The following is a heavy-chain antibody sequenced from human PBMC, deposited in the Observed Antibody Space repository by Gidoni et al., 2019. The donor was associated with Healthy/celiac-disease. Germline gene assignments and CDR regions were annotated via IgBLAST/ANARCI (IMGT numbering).Heavy chain of an antibody. J-gene: IGHJ4*02. Sequence: EVQLVESGGGLVQPGRSLRLSCAASGFTFDDYAMHWVRQAPGKGLEWVSGISWNSGSIGYADSVKGRFTISRDNAKNSLYLQMNSLRAEDTALYYCAKGQGGNSGSDYWGQGTLVTVSS. D-gene: IGHD2-21*02. V-gene: IGHV3-9*01. CDR1: GFTFDDYA. CDR3: AKGQGGNSGSDY. CDR2: ISWNSGSI.